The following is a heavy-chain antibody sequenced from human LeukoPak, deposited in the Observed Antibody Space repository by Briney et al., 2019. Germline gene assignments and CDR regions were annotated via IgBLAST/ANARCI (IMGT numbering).Heavy chain of an antibody. CDR1: GYTLTELS. CDR2: FDPEDGET. Sequence: GASVKVSCKVSGYTLTELSMHWLRQAPGKGLEWMGGFDPEDGETIYAQKFQGRVTMTEDTATDTAYMELSSLRSEDTAEYYCATDILTGNGAFDIWGQGTMVTVSS. D-gene: IGHD3-9*01. CDR3: ATDILTGNGAFDI. J-gene: IGHJ3*02. V-gene: IGHV1-24*01.